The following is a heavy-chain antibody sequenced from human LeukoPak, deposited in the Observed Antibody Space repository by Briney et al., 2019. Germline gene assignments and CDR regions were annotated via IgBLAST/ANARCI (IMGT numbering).Heavy chain of an antibody. D-gene: IGHD3-10*01. CDR3: ARRYYYNLGSFPFDF. CDR2: IHNSGTT. Sequence: SETLSLTCAVSGGPFSGYFWNWIRQSSGKGLEWIGEIHNSGTTNYNPSLNSRVTISEDTSKNQFYLNLSSVTAADTAVYYCARRYYYNLGSFPFDFWGQGTLVTVSS. CDR1: GGPFSGYF. V-gene: IGHV4-34*01. J-gene: IGHJ4*02.